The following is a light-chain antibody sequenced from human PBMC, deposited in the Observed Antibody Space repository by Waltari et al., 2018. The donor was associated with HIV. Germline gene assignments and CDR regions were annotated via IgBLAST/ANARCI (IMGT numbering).Light chain of an antibody. CDR3: QAWGSSTSGV. J-gene: IGLJ2*01. V-gene: IGLV3-1*01. CDR2: QDN. Sequence: SYEVTQPPSVAVSPGQTASITCSGYELGDKYTCWYQQKPGQSPLLVIYQDNKRPSGIPERFSGSISGHTATLTISVTLPVDEADYYCQAWGSSTSGVFGRGTKLTVL. CDR1: ELGDKY.